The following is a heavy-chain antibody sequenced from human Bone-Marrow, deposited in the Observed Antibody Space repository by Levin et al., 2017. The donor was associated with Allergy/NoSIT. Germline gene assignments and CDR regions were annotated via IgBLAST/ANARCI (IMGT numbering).Heavy chain of an antibody. V-gene: IGHV3-30-3*01. Sequence: GGSLRLSCAASGFTFSNYAMLWVRQAPGKGLEWVAIISYDETSKYYVDSVKGRFTISRDNSKSTLYLQLNSLRAEDTAVYYCARDSLGNDYWGQGTLVTVSS. D-gene: IGHD3-10*01. J-gene: IGHJ4*02. CDR3: ARDSLGNDY. CDR2: ISYDETSK. CDR1: GFTFSNYA.